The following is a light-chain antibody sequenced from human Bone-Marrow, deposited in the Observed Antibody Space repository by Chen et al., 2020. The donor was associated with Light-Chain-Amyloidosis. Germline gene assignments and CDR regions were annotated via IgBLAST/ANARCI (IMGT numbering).Light chain of an antibody. J-gene: IGLJ1*01. V-gene: IGLV2-14*01. CDR2: EVT. CDR1: SSDVGGDNH. Sequence: QPALTPPPSASGSPGQSITISCTGTSSDVGGDNHVSWYQQHPDKAPKLMIYEVTNRPSWVPDRFSGSKSDNTASLTISGLQTEDEADYFCSSYTITNTLVFGSGTRVTVL. CDR3: SSYTITNTLV.